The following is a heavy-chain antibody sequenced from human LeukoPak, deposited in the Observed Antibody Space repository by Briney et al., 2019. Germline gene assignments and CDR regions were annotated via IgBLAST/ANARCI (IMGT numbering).Heavy chain of an antibody. V-gene: IGHV3-74*01. CDR2: INSDGSST. Sequence: PGGSLRLSCAASGFTFSSYWMHWVRQAPGKGLVWVSRINSDGSSTSYADSVKGRFTISRDNAKNTLYLQMNSLRAEDTAVYYCARDVPPEGYCSGGSCYSWFDPWGQGTLVTVSS. J-gene: IGHJ5*02. CDR1: GFTFSSYW. CDR3: ARDVPPEGYCSGGSCYSWFDP. D-gene: IGHD2-15*01.